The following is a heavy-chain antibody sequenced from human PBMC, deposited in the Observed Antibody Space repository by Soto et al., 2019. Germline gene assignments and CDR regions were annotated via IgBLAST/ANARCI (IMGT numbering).Heavy chain of an antibody. J-gene: IGHJ5*02. Sequence: SETLSLTCTVAGGSISSYYWSWIRQPPGKGLEWIGYIYYSGSTNYNPSLKSRVTISVDTSKNQFSLKLSSVTAADTAVYYCGRDYLGNWFDPWGQGTLVTVSS. CDR3: GRDYLGNWFDP. V-gene: IGHV4-59*01. CDR1: GGSISSYY. D-gene: IGHD3-10*01. CDR2: IYYSGST.